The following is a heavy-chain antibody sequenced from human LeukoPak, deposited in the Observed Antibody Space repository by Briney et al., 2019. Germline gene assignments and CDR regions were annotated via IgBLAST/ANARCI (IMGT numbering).Heavy chain of an antibody. J-gene: IGHJ4*02. CDR2: IYSGGST. CDR3: ARGPRYFDWLLYYFDY. V-gene: IGHV3-53*01. Sequence: PGGSLRLSCAASGFTVSSSYMSWVRQAPGKGLEWVSLIYSGGSTYYADSVKGRFTISRDNSKNTLYLQMNSLRAEDTAVYYCARGPRYFDWLLYYFDYWGQGTLVTVSS. CDR1: GFTVSSSY. D-gene: IGHD3-9*01.